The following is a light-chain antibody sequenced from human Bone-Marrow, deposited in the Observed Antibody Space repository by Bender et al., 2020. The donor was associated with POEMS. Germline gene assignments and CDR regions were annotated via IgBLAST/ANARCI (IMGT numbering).Light chain of an antibody. J-gene: IGLJ1*01. V-gene: IGLV2-14*02. Sequence: QSALTQPRSVSGSPGQSVTISCTGTSSDVGGYNLVSWYQQHPGKAPKLMIYEGNKRPSGVSLRFSGSKSGNTASLTISGLQAEDEADYYCSSYTSSSNPYVCGTGTKVTVL. CDR1: SSDVGGYNL. CDR3: SSYTSSSNPYV. CDR2: EGN.